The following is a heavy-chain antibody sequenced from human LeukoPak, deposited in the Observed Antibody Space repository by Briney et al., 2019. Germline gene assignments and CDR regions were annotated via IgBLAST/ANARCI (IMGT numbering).Heavy chain of an antibody. V-gene: IGHV3-74*01. D-gene: IGHD4-23*01. CDR1: GFTFSSYW. CDR3: AAPYGGNWYFDL. J-gene: IGHJ2*01. Sequence: GGSLRLSCAASGFTFSSYWMHWVRQAPGKGLVWVSRINSDGSSTSYADSVKGRFTISRDNAKNTLYLQMSSLRAEDTAVYYCAAPYGGNWYFDLWGRGTLVTVSS. CDR2: INSDGSST.